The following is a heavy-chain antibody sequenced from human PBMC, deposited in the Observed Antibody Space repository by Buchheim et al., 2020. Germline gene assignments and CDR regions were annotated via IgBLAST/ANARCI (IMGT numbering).Heavy chain of an antibody. CDR1: GFTFSDHY. CDR3: VRVGHYDILTGYPGWFDP. Sequence: QVQLVESGGGLVKPGGSLRLSCAASGFTFSDHYMSWIRQAQGKGLEWISYIGTSSSFTNYADSVKGRFTISRDNAKNSLYLRINSLRAEDTGVYYCVRVGHYDILTGYPGWFDPWGQGTL. D-gene: IGHD3-9*01. CDR2: IGTSSSFT. J-gene: IGHJ5*02. V-gene: IGHV3-11*06.